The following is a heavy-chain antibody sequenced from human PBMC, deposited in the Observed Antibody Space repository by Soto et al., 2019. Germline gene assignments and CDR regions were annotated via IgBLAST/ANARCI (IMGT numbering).Heavy chain of an antibody. D-gene: IGHD3-10*01. CDR3: AELITMVRGAYGEYGMDV. V-gene: IGHV3-30-3*01. Sequence: GGSLRLSCAASGFTFSSYAMHWVRQAPGKGLEWVAVISYDGSNKYYADSVKGRFTISRDNSKNTLYLQMNSLRAEDTAVYYCAELITMVRGAYGEYGMDVWGQGTTVTVSS. CDR2: ISYDGSNK. CDR1: GFTFSSYA. J-gene: IGHJ6*02.